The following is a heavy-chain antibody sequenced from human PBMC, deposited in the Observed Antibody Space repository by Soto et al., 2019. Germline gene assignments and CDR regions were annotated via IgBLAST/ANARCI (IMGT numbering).Heavy chain of an antibody. D-gene: IGHD6-19*01. J-gene: IGHJ5*02. CDR1: GGSINSSSYF. CDR2: IYYSGST. V-gene: IGHV4-39*01. CDR3: ARHYSSGSRNWFDP. Sequence: PSETLSLTCSVSGGSINSSSYFWGWVRQPPGKGLEWIGSIYYSGSTYYNPSLRSRVAISVDTSKNQFSLKLSSVTAADTAVFYCARHYSSGSRNWFDPWGQGTLVTVSS.